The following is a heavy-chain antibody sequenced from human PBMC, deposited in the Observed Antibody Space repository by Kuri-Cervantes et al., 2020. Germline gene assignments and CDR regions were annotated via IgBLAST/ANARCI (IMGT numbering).Heavy chain of an antibody. J-gene: IGHJ3*02. CDR1: GGSISSYY. CDR2: IYYSGST. V-gene: IGHV4-59*12. D-gene: IGHD3-22*01. Sequence: GSLRLSCTVSGGSISSYYWSWIRQPPGKGLEWIGYIYYSGSTNYNPSLKSRVTISVDTSKNQFSLKLSSVTAADMAVYYCARGRHYYDSSGQTKPAFDIWGQGTMVTVSS. CDR3: ARGRHYYDSSGQTKPAFDI.